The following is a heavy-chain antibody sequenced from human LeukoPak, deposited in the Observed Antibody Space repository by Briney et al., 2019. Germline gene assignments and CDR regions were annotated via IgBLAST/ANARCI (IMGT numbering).Heavy chain of an antibody. CDR2: ISGSGGST. CDR1: GFTFSSYA. J-gene: IGHJ4*02. Sequence: PGGSLRLSCAASGFTFSSYAMSWVRQAPGKGLEWVSAISGSGGSTYYADSAKGRFTISRDNSKNTLYLQMNSLRAEDTAVYYCAKLSSYYDSSGYRSYYFDYWGQGTLVTVSS. D-gene: IGHD3-22*01. CDR3: AKLSSYYDSSGYRSYYFDY. V-gene: IGHV3-23*01.